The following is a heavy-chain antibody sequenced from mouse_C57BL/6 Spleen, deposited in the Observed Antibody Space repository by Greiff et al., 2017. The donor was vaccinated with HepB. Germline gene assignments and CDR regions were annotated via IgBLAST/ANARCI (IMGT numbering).Heavy chain of an antibody. CDR3: TREGTTVEYAMDY. V-gene: IGHV5-9-1*02. Sequence: EVKLMESGEGLVKPGGSLKLSCAASGFTFSSYAMSWVRQTPEKRLEWVAYISSGGDYIYYADTVKGRFTISRDNARNTLYLQMSSLKSEDTAMYYCTREGTTVEYAMDYWGQGTSVTVSS. J-gene: IGHJ4*01. CDR2: ISSGGDYI. D-gene: IGHD1-1*01. CDR1: GFTFSSYA.